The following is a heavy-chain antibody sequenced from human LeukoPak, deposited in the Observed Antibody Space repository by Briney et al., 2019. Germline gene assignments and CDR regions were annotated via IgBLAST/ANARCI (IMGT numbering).Heavy chain of an antibody. CDR1: GGSISTYY. D-gene: IGHD6-13*01. CDR3: ARLGPAAGTSFDY. V-gene: IGHV4-4*07. Sequence: SETLSLTCSVSGGSISTYYWSWIRQPAGKGLEWIGRIYTTGGTNYNPSLKSRVTMSVDTSKNQFSLKLTSVTAADTAVYYCARLGPAAGTSFDYWGQGTLVTVSS. J-gene: IGHJ4*02. CDR2: IYTTGGT.